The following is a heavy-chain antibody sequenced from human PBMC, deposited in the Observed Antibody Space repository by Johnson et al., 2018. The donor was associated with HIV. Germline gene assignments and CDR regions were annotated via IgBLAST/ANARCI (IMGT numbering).Heavy chain of an antibody. J-gene: IGHJ3*02. Sequence: VQLVESGGGLVKPGGSLRLSCAASGFTFSDYYMSWIRQAPGKGLEWVSVIHSGGSTFYADSVKGRFTISRDNSKNTLYLQMNSLRAEDTAVYYCARDYGQWLVPGAFDIWGQGTMVTVSS. CDR2: IHSGGST. D-gene: IGHD6-19*01. CDR3: ARDYGQWLVPGAFDI. CDR1: GFTFSDYY. V-gene: IGHV3-66*02.